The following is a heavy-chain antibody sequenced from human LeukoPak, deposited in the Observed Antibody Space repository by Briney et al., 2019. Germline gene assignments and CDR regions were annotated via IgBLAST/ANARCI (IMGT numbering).Heavy chain of an antibody. CDR1: GGSISSYY. Sequence: SETLSLTCTVSGGSISSYYWSWIRQPPGKGLEWIGYTYYSGTTNYNPSLKSRVTISVDTSKNQFSLKLSSVTAADTAVYYCARHSPDYGSGTYFDYWGQGTLVTVSS. J-gene: IGHJ4*02. V-gene: IGHV4-59*08. D-gene: IGHD3-10*01. CDR3: ARHSPDYGSGTYFDY. CDR2: TYYSGTT.